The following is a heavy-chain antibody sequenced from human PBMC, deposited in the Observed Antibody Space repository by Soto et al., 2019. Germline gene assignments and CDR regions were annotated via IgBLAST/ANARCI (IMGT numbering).Heavy chain of an antibody. CDR3: ARGGYDILTGYPYYFDY. CDR2: INHSGST. V-gene: IGHV4-34*01. D-gene: IGHD3-9*01. CDR1: GGSFSGYY. J-gene: IGHJ4*02. Sequence: TSETLSLTCAVYGGSFSGYYWSWIRQPPGKGLEWIGEINHSGSTNYNPSLKSRVTISVDTSKNQFSLKLSSVTAADTAVYYCARGGYDILTGYPYYFDYWGQGTLVTVSS.